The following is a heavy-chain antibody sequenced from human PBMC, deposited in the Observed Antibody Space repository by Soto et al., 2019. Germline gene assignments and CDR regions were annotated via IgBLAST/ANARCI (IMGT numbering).Heavy chain of an antibody. CDR1: GFTFSNYW. J-gene: IGHJ4*02. CDR2: IKFDGSEI. D-gene: IGHD7-27*01. CDR3: ARDNRGTFDY. Sequence: PGGSLRLSCAASGFTFSNYWMSWVRQAPGRGLEWVARIKFDGSEIQYADSAKGRFTISRDNAKNSLSLQMNSLRAEDTAVYFCARDNRGTFDYWGQGALVTVSS. V-gene: IGHV3-7*03.